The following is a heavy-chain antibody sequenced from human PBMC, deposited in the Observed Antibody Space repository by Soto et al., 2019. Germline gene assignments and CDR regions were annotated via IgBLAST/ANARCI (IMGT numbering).Heavy chain of an antibody. Sequence: GSLRLSCAASGFTFSSYGMRWFRQSAGKGLEWVAVISYDGSNKYYADSVKGRFTISRDNSKNTLYLQMNSLRAEDTAVYYCAKDRFPYCSGGSCYSGYFDYWGQGTLVTVSS. CDR1: GFTFSSYG. V-gene: IGHV3-30*18. J-gene: IGHJ4*02. CDR3: AKDRFPYCSGGSCYSGYFDY. D-gene: IGHD2-15*01. CDR2: ISYDGSNK.